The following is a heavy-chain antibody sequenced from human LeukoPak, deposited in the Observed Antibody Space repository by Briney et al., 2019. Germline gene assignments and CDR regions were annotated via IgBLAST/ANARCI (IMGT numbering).Heavy chain of an antibody. CDR1: GFTFSTYC. V-gene: IGHV3-7*01. CDR2: INPEESEK. J-gene: IGHJ4*02. Sequence: QAGGSLRLSCSTSGFTFSTYCMGWVRQTPGKGLEWVAHINPEESEKNYINSVKGRFTISRDNAKNSLYLQMNSLTDEDTAVYYCVRDKVNGARTGSLFDYWGQGTLVTVSS. D-gene: IGHD2-8*01. CDR3: VRDKVNGARTGSLFDY.